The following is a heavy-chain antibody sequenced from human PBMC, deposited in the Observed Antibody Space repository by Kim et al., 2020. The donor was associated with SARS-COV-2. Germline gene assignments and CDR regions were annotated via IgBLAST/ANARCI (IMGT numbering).Heavy chain of an antibody. CDR3: ARVKTSGIAVANYYFDY. Sequence: LKRRVTISVDTSKNQFSLKLSSVTAADTAVYYCARVKTSGIAVANYYFDYWGQGTLVTVSS. J-gene: IGHJ4*02. V-gene: IGHV4-39*07. D-gene: IGHD6-19*01.